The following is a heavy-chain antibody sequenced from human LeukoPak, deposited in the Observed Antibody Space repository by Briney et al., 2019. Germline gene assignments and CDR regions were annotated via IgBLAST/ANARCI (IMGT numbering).Heavy chain of an antibody. CDR1: GFTFSSYW. CDR2: INSDGSST. V-gene: IGHV3-74*01. D-gene: IGHD5-24*01. Sequence: GGSLRLSCAASGFTFSSYWMHWVRQAPGKGLVWVSRINSDGSSTSYADSVKGRFTISRDNAKNTLYLQMNSLRAEDTAVYYCARGMATTPFDPWGQGTLVTVSS. CDR3: ARGMATTPFDP. J-gene: IGHJ5*02.